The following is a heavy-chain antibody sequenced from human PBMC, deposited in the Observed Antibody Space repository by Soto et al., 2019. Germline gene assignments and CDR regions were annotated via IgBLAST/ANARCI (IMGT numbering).Heavy chain of an antibody. CDR2: IHDGKT. D-gene: IGHD1-1*01. Sequence: ERLCRSGSVSGGCISNSYWTWFRKSPGKGLEWIVYIHDGKTNTNPALQSRPTLSMDTSRNQLSLRLNSVTAADTAIYYCARVPGKRLREIVKYNMDLWGQGTTVTVYS. CDR1: GGCISNSY. J-gene: IGHJ6*02. V-gene: IGHV4-59*01. CDR3: ARVPGKRLREIVKYNMDL.